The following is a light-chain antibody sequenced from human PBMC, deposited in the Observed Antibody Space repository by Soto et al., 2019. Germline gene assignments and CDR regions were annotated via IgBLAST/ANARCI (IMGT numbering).Light chain of an antibody. Sequence: QSALTQPASGSGSPGQSITISCTGTSSEVGGYNYVSWYQQHPGKAPQLMIYEVSNRPSGVSNRFSGSKSGNTASLTISGLQAEDEADYYCSSYTSSSTLYVFGTGTKLTVL. J-gene: IGLJ1*01. CDR1: SSEVGGYNY. V-gene: IGLV2-14*01. CDR2: EVS. CDR3: SSYTSSSTLYV.